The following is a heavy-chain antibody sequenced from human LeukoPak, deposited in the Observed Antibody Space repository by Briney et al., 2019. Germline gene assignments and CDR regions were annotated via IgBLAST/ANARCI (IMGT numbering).Heavy chain of an antibody. CDR2: ISPSGGST. CDR1: GYTFTSNY. D-gene: IGHD6-6*01. V-gene: IGHV1-46*01. Sequence: ASVKVSCKAFGYTFTSNYMHWVRQAPGQGPEWMGVISPSGGSTTYAQKFQGRVTLTRDMSTSTDYLELSSLRSEDTAVYYCARHTAARPYYYYYYMDVWGKGTTATVSS. J-gene: IGHJ6*03. CDR3: ARHTAARPYYYYYYMDV.